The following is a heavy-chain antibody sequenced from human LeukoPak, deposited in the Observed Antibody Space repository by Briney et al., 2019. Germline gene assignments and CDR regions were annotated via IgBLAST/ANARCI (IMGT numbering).Heavy chain of an antibody. D-gene: IGHD2-15*01. Sequence: PGGSLRLSCAASGFTFSSYGMHWVRQAPGKGLEWVAVIWYDGSNKYYADSVKGRFTIPRDNSKNTLYLQMNSLRAEDTAVYYCARDVVVVVAATLYYYYGMDVWGQGTTVTVSS. CDR2: IWYDGSNK. V-gene: IGHV3-33*01. J-gene: IGHJ6*02. CDR3: ARDVVVVVAATLYYYYGMDV. CDR1: GFTFSSYG.